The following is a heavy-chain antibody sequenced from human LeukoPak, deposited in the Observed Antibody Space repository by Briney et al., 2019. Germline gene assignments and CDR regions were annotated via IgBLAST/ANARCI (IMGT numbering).Heavy chain of an antibody. Sequence: GASVKVSCKASGYTFTGYYMHWVRQAPGQGLEWMGWINPNSGGTNYAQKFQGRVTMTRDTSISTAYMELSRLRSDDTAVYYCAREVIGLERRGAFDYWGQGTLVTVSS. CDR2: INPNSGGT. J-gene: IGHJ4*02. CDR1: GYTFTGYY. D-gene: IGHD1-1*01. V-gene: IGHV1-2*02. CDR3: AREVIGLERRGAFDY.